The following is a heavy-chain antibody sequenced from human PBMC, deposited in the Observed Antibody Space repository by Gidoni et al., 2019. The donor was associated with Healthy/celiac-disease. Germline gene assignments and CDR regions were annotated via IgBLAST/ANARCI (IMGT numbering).Heavy chain of an antibody. J-gene: IGHJ3*02. Sequence: QVQLVESGGGVVQPGRSLRLSCAASGFTFSSYGMHWVRQAPGKGLEWVAVISYDGSNKYYADSVKGRFTISRDNSKNTLYLQMNSLRAEDTAVYYCAKDQYLLDAFDIWGQGTMVTVSS. D-gene: IGHD2-2*02. CDR2: ISYDGSNK. CDR3: AKDQYLLDAFDI. V-gene: IGHV3-30*18. CDR1: GFTFSSYG.